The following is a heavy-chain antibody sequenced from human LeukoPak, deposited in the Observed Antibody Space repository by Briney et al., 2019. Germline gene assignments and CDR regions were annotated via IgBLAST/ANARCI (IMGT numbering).Heavy chain of an antibody. J-gene: IGHJ4*02. CDR1: GYIFTDYY. D-gene: IGHD6-13*01. V-gene: IGHV1-2*06. CDR3: ARGGGAAAGKEAFDY. Sequence: ASVKVSCKASGYIFTDYYMHWVRQAPGQELGWMGRINPNSGGTNYAQKFQGRVTMTRDTSISTAYMELSRLRSDDTAVYYCARGGGAAAGKEAFDYWGQGTLVTVSS. CDR2: INPNSGGT.